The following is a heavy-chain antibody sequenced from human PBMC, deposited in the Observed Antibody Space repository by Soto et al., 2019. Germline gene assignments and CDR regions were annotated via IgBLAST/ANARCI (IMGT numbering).Heavy chain of an antibody. V-gene: IGHV3-30-3*01. J-gene: IGHJ4*02. Sequence: QVHLVESGGGVVQPGRSLTLSCAASRFMFSNYAMHWVRQDPGKGLEWVALISYDGDIKFYADSVRGRFTISRDNSRNTLYLEMNSLRPEDTAIYYCAKDRSSSWLYIENWGQGTLVTVSS. CDR3: AKDRSSSWLYIEN. CDR2: ISYDGDIK. D-gene: IGHD6-13*01. CDR1: RFMFSNYA.